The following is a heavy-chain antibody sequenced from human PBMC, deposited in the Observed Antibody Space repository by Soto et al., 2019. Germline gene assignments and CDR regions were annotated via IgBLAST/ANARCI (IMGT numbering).Heavy chain of an antibody. Sequence: LSETLSLTCTVSGGSISSGYYWSWIRQPPGKGLEWIGEINHSGSTNYNPSLKSRVTISVDTSKNQFSLKLGSVTAADTAVYYCARYRTICSGGSCYSKGYYYDSSGYSHFDYWGRGTLVTVSS. CDR1: GGSISSGYY. CDR3: ARYRTICSGGSCYSKGYYYDSSGYSHFDY. D-gene: IGHD3-22*01. V-gene: IGHV4-34*01. CDR2: INHSGST. J-gene: IGHJ4*02.